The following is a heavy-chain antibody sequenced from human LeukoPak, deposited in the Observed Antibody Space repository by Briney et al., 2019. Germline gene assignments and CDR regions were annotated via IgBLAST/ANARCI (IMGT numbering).Heavy chain of an antibody. CDR2: INPNSGGT. D-gene: IGHD6-13*01. CDR3: ARATGFGSGIAGARGAPKYYFDY. Sequence: ASVKVSCKASGYTFTGYYMHWVRQAPGQGLEWMGWINPNSGGTNYAQKLQGRVTMTTDTSTSTAYMELRSLRSDDTAVYYCARATGFGSGIAGARGAPKYYFDYWGQGTLVTVSS. V-gene: IGHV1-2*02. CDR1: GYTFTGYY. J-gene: IGHJ4*02.